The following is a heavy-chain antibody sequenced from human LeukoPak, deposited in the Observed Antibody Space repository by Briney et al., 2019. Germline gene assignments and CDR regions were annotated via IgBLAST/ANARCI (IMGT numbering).Heavy chain of an antibody. D-gene: IGHD2-2*01. CDR3: ARTYSGTSYYDY. V-gene: IGHV4-4*07. CDR1: GGSIRNYY. Sequence: PSETLSLTCTVSGGSIRNYYWSWIRQPAGKGLEWIGRLYSSGSTNYNPSLKSRVTMSVDTSKSQFSLKLSSVTAADTAVYYCARTYSGTSYYDYWGQGTLVTVSS. J-gene: IGHJ4*02. CDR2: LYSSGST.